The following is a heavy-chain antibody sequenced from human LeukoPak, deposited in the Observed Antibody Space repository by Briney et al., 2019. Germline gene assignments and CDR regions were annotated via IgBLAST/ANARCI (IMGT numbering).Heavy chain of an antibody. CDR1: GGSISSSSYY. Sequence: SETLSLTCTVSGGSISSSSYYWGWIRQPPGKGLEWIGSIYYSGSTYYNPSLKSRVTISVDTSKNQLSLKLSSVTAADTAVYYCARQVFGYDFWSGHFLFDYWGQGTLVTVSS. CDR3: ARQVFGYDFWSGHFLFDY. CDR2: IYYSGST. D-gene: IGHD3-3*01. V-gene: IGHV4-39*01. J-gene: IGHJ4*02.